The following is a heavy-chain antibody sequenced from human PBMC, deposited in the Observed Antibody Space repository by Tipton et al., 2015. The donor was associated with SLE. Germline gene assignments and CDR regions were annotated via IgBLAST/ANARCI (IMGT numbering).Heavy chain of an antibody. CDR2: VDYIGST. CDR3: ARTPGSGWQYYFDY. Sequence: LRLSCTVSGGSISTYYWNWIRQSPGKGLEWIGYVDYIGSTNYNPSLKSRLTILVHRYKNRFSLKLSSVTAADTAVYFCARTPGSGWQYYFDYWGQGTLVTVSS. J-gene: IGHJ4*02. CDR1: GGSISTYY. D-gene: IGHD6-19*01. V-gene: IGHV4-59*01.